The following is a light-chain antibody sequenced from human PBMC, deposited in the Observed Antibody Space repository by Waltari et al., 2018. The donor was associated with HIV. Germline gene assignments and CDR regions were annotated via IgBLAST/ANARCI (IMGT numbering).Light chain of an antibody. CDR1: QSVSSY. J-gene: IGKJ4*01. CDR3: QQRSNWPPGPLT. Sequence: EIVLTQSPATLSLSPGERATLSCRASQSVSSYLAWYQQKPGQAPRLLIYDASNRATGIPARFSGSASGTDFTLTISSLEPEDFAVYYCQQRSNWPPGPLTFGGGTKVEIK. CDR2: DAS. V-gene: IGKV3-11*01.